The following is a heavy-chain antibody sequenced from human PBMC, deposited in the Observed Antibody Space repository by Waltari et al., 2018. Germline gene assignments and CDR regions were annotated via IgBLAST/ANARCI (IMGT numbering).Heavy chain of an antibody. Sequence: HLQESGPGLVKPSETLSLTCAVSGGSISSPSYYWGWIRPPPGKGLEWIGNIYYGVSTYYNPSLRSRVTMSAETSKNQFSLKLSSVTAADTAVYYCARHGGDRWLYNSRTPTHIDYWGQGILVTVSS. D-gene: IGHD3-22*01. CDR2: IYYGVST. CDR3: ARHGGDRWLYNSRTPTHIDY. V-gene: IGHV4-39*01. CDR1: GGSISSPSYY. J-gene: IGHJ4*02.